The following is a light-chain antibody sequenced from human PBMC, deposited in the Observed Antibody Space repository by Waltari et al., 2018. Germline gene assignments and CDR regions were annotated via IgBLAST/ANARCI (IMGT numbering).Light chain of an antibody. V-gene: IGLV2-14*01. Sequence: QSALTQPASVSGSPGQSITISCTGTSSDVGGYNYVSWYQQHPGKAPKLMIYDVSNRPSGVSTRFSGSKSGNTASLTISGLQAEDEADYYCSSYTSSSTWEFGGGTKLTVL. CDR1: SSDVGGYNY. J-gene: IGLJ3*02. CDR2: DVS. CDR3: SSYTSSSTWE.